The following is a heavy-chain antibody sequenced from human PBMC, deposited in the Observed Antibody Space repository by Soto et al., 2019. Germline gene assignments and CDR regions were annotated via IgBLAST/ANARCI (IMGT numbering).Heavy chain of an antibody. CDR2: IYYSGST. CDR3: ASLSGAVRGAPFRHYYMDV. D-gene: IGHD3-10*01. Sequence: SETLSLTSTVSGGYISSSSYYWGWIRQPPGKGLEWIGSIYYSGSTYYNPSLKSRVTISVDTSKNQFSLKLSSVTAADTAVYYCASLSGAVRGAPFRHYYMDVWGKGTTVTVSS. V-gene: IGHV4-39*01. CDR1: GGYISSSSYY. J-gene: IGHJ6*03.